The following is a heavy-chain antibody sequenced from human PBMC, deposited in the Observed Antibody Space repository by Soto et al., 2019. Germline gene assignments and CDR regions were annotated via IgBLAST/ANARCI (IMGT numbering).Heavy chain of an antibody. Sequence: ASVKVSCKASGYTFTSYDINWVRQATGQGLEWMGWMNPNSGNTGYAQKFQGRVTMTRNTSISTAYMELSSLRSEDTAVYYCARGRSWIQLRNWFDPWGQGTLVTVSS. D-gene: IGHD5-18*01. CDR2: MNPNSGNT. CDR3: ARGRSWIQLRNWFDP. J-gene: IGHJ5*02. CDR1: GYTFTSYD. V-gene: IGHV1-8*01.